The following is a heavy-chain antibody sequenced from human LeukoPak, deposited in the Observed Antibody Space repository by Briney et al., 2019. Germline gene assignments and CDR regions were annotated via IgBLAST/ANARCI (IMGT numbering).Heavy chain of an antibody. D-gene: IGHD6-19*01. CDR1: DDSISDYY. V-gene: IGHV4-4*08. Sequence: PSETLSLTCTVSDDSISDYYRGWVRQPPGKGLEWIGRIYTSGSTNYNPSLKSRVTISVDTSKNQFSLKLSSVTAADTAVYYCAREPVAGNLSPYYWGQGTLVTVSS. CDR3: AREPVAGNLSPYY. J-gene: IGHJ4*02. CDR2: IYTSGST.